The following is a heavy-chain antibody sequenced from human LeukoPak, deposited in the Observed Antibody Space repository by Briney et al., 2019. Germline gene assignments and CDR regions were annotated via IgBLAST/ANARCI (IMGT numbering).Heavy chain of an antibody. V-gene: IGHV4-39*01. J-gene: IGHJ4*02. CDR1: GGSISSSSYY. CDR3: ARQYDFWSGYYRGGSYFDY. D-gene: IGHD3-3*01. Sequence: KPSETLSLTCTVSGGSISSSSYYWGWIRQPPGKGLEWIGSIYYSGSTYYNPFLKSRVTISVDTSKNQFSLKLSSVTAADTAVYYCARQYDFWSGYYRGGSYFDYWGQGTLVTVSS. CDR2: IYYSGST.